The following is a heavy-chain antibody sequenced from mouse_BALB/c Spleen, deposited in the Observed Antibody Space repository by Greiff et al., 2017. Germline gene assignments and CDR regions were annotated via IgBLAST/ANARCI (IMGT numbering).Heavy chain of an antibody. Sequence: VQLQQSGPGLVAPSQSLSITCTVSGFSLTSYGVHWVRQPPGKGLEWLGVIWAGGSTNYNSALMSRLSISKDNSKSQVFLKMNSLQNDDTAMYYCAREGNDGYLYYFDSWGQGTTLTVSS. CDR3: AREGNDGYLYYFDS. V-gene: IGHV2-9*02. CDR2: IWAGGST. J-gene: IGHJ2*01. D-gene: IGHD2-3*01. CDR1: GFSLTSYG.